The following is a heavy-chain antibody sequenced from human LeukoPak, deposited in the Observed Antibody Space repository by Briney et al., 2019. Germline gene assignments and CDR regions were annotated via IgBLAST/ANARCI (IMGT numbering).Heavy chain of an antibody. CDR2: ISETGDSK. J-gene: IGHJ4*02. Sequence: GGSLRLSCAASGFTFNNYGMSWVRQAPGKGLEWVSSISETGDSKYYADSVQGRFIISRDNSKNTLYLQMNSPRAEDTAVYYCAKVWRGNYYDYWGQGTLVTVSS. CDR3: AKVWRGNYYDY. V-gene: IGHV3-23*01. D-gene: IGHD1-1*01. CDR1: GFTFNNYG.